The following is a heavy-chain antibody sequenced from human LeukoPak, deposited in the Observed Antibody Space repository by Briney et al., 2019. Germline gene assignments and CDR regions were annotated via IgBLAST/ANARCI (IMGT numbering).Heavy chain of an antibody. CDR3: ARGSLRSRGNWFDP. V-gene: IGHV7-4-1*02. CDR1: GYTFTSYA. CDR2: INTNTGNP. Sequence: GASVKVSCKASGYTFTSYAMNWVRQAPGQGLEWMGWINTNTGNPTYAQGFTGRFVFSLDTSVSTAYLQISSLKAEDTAVYYCARGSLRSRGNWFDPWGQGTLVTVSS. D-gene: IGHD2-15*01. J-gene: IGHJ5*02.